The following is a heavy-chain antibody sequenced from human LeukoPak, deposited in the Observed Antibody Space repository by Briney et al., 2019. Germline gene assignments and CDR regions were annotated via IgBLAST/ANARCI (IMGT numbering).Heavy chain of an antibody. Sequence: GGSLRLSCAVSVFTLSDFAMHWVRQAPGKGLEWVSTINWRSVGLGYADSVKGRFSTSRDTAKKSLYLQMNSLSTEDAAVYFCVYGGHDYWGPGTLVTVSS. CDR1: VFTLSDFA. V-gene: IGHV3-9*01. D-gene: IGHD2/OR15-2a*01. J-gene: IGHJ4*02. CDR2: INWRSVGL. CDR3: VYGGHDY.